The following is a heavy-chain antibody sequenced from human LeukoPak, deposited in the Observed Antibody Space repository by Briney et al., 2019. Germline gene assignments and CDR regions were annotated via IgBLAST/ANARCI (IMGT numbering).Heavy chain of an antibody. CDR1: GGSISTYY. CDR2: IFSSGTT. V-gene: IGHV4-4*07. D-gene: IGHD2-15*01. CDR3: ARDRVDRYFDY. J-gene: IGHJ4*02. Sequence: SETLSLTCTVSGGSISTYYWSWLRQSAGKGLEWIGRIFSSGTTNYNPSLKSRATMSVDTSKNQFSLKLSSVTVADTAIYYCARDRVDRYFDYWGQGALVTVSS.